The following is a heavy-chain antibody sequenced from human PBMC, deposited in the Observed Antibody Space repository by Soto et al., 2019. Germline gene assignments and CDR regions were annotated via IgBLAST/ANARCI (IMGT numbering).Heavy chain of an antibody. D-gene: IGHD2-15*01. CDR1: GFTFSSSW. CDR2: IKEDGSVT. Sequence: EVQLVESGGGLVQPGGSLRLSCAASGFTFSSSWMNWVRQAPGKGLEWVAIIKEDGSVTNHADSVRGRFTVSRDNAESSLYLQMTSLRAEDTGLYYCATDWGYLTMANWGQGTLVTVSS. V-gene: IGHV3-7*01. J-gene: IGHJ4*02. CDR3: ATDWGYLTMAN.